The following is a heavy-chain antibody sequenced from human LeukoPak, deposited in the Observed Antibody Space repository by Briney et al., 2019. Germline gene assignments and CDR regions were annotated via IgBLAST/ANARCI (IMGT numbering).Heavy chain of an antibody. V-gene: IGHV4-34*01. CDR2: INHSGST. Sequence: SETLSLTCAVYGGSFSGYYWSWIRQPPGKGLEWIGEINHSGSTNYNPSLKSRVTISVDTSKNQFSLKLSSVTAADTAVYYGARAPRRPWKYQLPDYWGQGTLVTVSS. CDR3: ARAPRRPWKYQLPDY. CDR1: GGSFSGYY. J-gene: IGHJ4*02. D-gene: IGHD2-2*01.